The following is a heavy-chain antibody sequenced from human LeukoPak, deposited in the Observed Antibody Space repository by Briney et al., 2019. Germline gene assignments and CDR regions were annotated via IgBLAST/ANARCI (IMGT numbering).Heavy chain of an antibody. J-gene: IGHJ6*02. D-gene: IGHD6-13*01. CDR2: MNPNSGNT. CDR1: GYTFTSYD. CDR3: AREGIAAAGNRLYYYYYGMDV. V-gene: IGHV1-8*01. Sequence: GASVKVSCKASGYTFTSYDINWVRQATGQGLEWMGWMNPNSGNTGYAQKFQGRVTMTRNTSISTAYMELSSLRSEDTAAYYCAREGIAAAGNRLYYYYYGMDVWGQGTTVTVSS.